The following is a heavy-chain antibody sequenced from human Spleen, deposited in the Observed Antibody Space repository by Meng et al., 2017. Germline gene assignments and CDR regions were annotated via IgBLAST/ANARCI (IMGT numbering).Heavy chain of an antibody. D-gene: IGHD2-15*01. CDR1: GFTFSTYA. Sequence: GESLKISCAASGFTFSTYAMSWVRQAPGKGLEWVSAISGSGGYTYYADSLKGRFTISRDNAGNSVFLQMNSLRAEDTALYYCARGQESRIIPSYFDYWGQGTLVTVSS. V-gene: IGHV3-21*01. CDR2: ISGSGGYT. J-gene: IGHJ4*02. CDR3: ARGQESRIIPSYFDY.